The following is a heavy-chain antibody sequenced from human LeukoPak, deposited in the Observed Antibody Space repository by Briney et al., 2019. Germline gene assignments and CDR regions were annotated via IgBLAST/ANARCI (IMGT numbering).Heavy chain of an antibody. Sequence: VASVKVSCKASGDTFTNYGISWVRQAPGHGLKWIGCISTYNGDTKDAENLTGRVTRTTDTSTSTANMEVRSLRSDDTAVYYCARERGWAYSDYGGIHYWGQGTLVTVSS. CDR2: ISTYNGDT. CDR1: GDTFTNYG. J-gene: IGHJ4*02. D-gene: IGHD4-23*01. CDR3: ARERGWAYSDYGGIHY. V-gene: IGHV1-18*01.